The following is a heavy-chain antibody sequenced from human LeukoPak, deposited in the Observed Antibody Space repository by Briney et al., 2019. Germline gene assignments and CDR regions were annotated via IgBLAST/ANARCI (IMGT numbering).Heavy chain of an antibody. Sequence: SETLSLTCTVSGGSISSYYWSWSRHPPGKGLEWMGYIYFSGSTNYNPSLKSRVTISVDTSRNQFSLQLSSVTAADTAVYYCARTSHPHGSSWLFDYWGQGTLVTVSS. CDR3: ARTSHPHGSSWLFDY. V-gene: IGHV4-59*01. CDR2: IYFSGST. CDR1: GGSISSYY. J-gene: IGHJ4*02. D-gene: IGHD6-13*01.